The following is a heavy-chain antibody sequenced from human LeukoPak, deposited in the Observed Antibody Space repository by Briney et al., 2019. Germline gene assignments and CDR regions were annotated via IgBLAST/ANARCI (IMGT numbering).Heavy chain of an antibody. CDR3: ARGGYYDSSGPSDY. J-gene: IGHJ4*02. CDR2: IYSGGST. Sequence: GGSLRLSCAASGFTVSSNYMNWVRQAPGKGLEWVSVIYSGGSTYYADSVKGRFTISRDNSKNTLYLQMNSLRSEDTALYYCARGGYYDSSGPSDYWGQGTLVTVSS. V-gene: IGHV3-66*02. D-gene: IGHD3-22*01. CDR1: GFTVSSNY.